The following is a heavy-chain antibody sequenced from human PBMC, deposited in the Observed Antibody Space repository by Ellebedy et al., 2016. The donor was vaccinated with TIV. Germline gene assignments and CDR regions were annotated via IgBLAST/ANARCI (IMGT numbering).Heavy chain of an antibody. CDR2: ASASGRTI. D-gene: IGHD1-1*01. CDR3: ARGGQL. V-gene: IGHV3-48*04. Sequence: PGGSLRLSCAGSGFMLRSYSMNWVRQAPGKGLEWISYASASGRTILYADSVKGRFTISRDNAKTLLYLQMNSLRVEDTAMYYCARGGQLWGQGTLVTVSS. J-gene: IGHJ4*02. CDR1: GFMLRSYS.